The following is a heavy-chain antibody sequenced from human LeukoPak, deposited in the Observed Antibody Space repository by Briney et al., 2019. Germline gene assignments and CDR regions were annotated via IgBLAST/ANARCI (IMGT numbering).Heavy chain of an antibody. CDR2: IYHSGST. D-gene: IGHD3-3*01. CDR1: GGSISSGGYY. CDR3: ARDAGITIFGVANPFDY. Sequence: PSQTLSLTCTVSGGSISSGGYYWSWIRQPPGKGLEWIGYIYHSGSTYYNPSLKSRVTISVDRSKNQFSLKLSSVTAADTAVYYCARDAGITIFGVANPFDYWGQGTLVTVSS. J-gene: IGHJ4*02. V-gene: IGHV4-30-2*01.